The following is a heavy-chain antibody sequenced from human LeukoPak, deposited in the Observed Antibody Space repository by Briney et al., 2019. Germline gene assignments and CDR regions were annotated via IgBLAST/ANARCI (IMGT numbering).Heavy chain of an antibody. CDR2: IRGSGDTT. J-gene: IGHJ5*02. CDR3: AKDPLFQATQVWFGP. Sequence: GGSLRLSCAASGFTFSSYAMSWVRQAPGRGLEWVSTIRGSGDTTYSADSVRGRFTISRDNSKNTLYLQMDSLRGEDTALYYCAKDPLFQATQVWFGPWGQGTLVTVSS. CDR1: GFTFSSYA. D-gene: IGHD3-10*01. V-gene: IGHV3-23*01.